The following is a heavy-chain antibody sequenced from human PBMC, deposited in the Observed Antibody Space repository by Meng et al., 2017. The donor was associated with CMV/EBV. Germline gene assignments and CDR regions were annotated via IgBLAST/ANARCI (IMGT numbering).Heavy chain of an antibody. Sequence: GESLKIPCVASGFTFSNGWMNWVRQAPGKGLELVARIKSKSVCGKTDYDAPVMGRFSITRDDSKNTLHLQMSSLKIEDTAVYYCTAEYYGSEFDYWGQGTMVTVSS. D-gene: IGHD3-10*01. CDR2: IKSKSVCGKT. CDR1: GFTFSNGW. CDR3: TAEYYGSEFDY. V-gene: IGHV3-15*01. J-gene: IGHJ4*02.